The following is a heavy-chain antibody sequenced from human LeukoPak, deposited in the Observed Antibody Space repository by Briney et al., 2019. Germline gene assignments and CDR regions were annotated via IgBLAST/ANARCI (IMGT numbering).Heavy chain of an antibody. CDR1: GFTFSSYW. V-gene: IGHV3-7*01. CDR2: IKQDGSEK. J-gene: IGHJ4*02. Sequence: PGGSLRLSCAASGFTFSSYWMSWVRQAPGKGLEWVANIKQDGSEKYYVDSVKGRFTIFRDNAKNSLYLQMNSLSAEDTAVYYCARDKMVGPTYFDYWGQGTLVTASS. CDR3: ARDKMVGPTYFDY. D-gene: IGHD1-26*01.